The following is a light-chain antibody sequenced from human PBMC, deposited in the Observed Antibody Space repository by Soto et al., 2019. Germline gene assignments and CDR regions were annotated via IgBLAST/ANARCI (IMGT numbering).Light chain of an antibody. CDR2: EVS. CDR3: SSYAGSDVFV. V-gene: IGLV2-8*01. Sequence: SGLTQPPSASGSPGQSVAIFCTGTSRDVGAYNYVAWYQQHPGKVPKLMIYEVSKRPSGVPDRFSGSKSGNTASLTVSGLQADDEADYYCSSYAGSDVFVFGTGTKVTVL. CDR1: SRDVGAYNY. J-gene: IGLJ1*01.